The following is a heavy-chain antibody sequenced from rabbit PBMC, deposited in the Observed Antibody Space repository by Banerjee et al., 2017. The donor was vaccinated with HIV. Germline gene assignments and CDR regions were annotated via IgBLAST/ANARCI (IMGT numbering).Heavy chain of an antibody. CDR2: IYAGSSGST. Sequence: QSLEESGGDLVKPGASLTLTCTASGFSFSSSYYMCWVRQAPGKGLEWIACIYAGSSGSTYYASWAKGRFTISKTSSTTVTLQMTSLTAADTATYFCARGLDYYTYGYAGYAYQYFNLWGQGTLVTVS. CDR3: ARGLDYYTYGYAGYAYQYFNL. V-gene: IGHV1S40*01. J-gene: IGHJ4*01. CDR1: GFSFSSSYY. D-gene: IGHD6-1*01.